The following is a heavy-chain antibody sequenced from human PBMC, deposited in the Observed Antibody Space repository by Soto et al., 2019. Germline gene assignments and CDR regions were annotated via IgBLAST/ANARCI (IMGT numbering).Heavy chain of an antibody. CDR3: AKATATSGGAFDI. J-gene: IGHJ3*02. CDR2: ILVGGST. CDR1: GFICSSYD. V-gene: IGHV3-23*01. Sequence: GGSLRLSCAASGFICSSYDMSWVRQAPGKGLEWVSTILVGGSTHYEDSVKGRFTISRDESKNTMYLQMHSLTAGDTAVYYCAKATATSGGAFDICGQGTMVTVSS. D-gene: IGHD1-1*01.